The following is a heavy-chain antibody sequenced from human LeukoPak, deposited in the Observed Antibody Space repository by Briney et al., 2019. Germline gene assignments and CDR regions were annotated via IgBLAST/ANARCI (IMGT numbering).Heavy chain of an antibody. CDR3: AKEGNTALVTGYFDL. CDR1: GIFGSYV. CDR2: IIPVSGST. V-gene: IGHV1-69*13. D-gene: IGHD5-18*01. J-gene: IGHJ2*01. Sequence: ASVKVSGKASGIFGSYVISWVRRAPGQGLEWMGGIIPVSGSTHYAQKFQGRLTITADESTSTVYMEMSSLRSEGTAMYYCAKEGNTALVTGYFDLWGRGTLVTVSA.